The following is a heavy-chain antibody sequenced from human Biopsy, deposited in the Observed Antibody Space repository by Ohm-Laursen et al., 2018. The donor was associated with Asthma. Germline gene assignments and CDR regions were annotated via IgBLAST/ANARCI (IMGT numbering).Heavy chain of an antibody. D-gene: IGHD6-13*01. CDR1: GYTFIGCP. CDR2: INPNSGGT. Sequence: GASVKVSCKASGYTFIGCPIHWMRQAPGQGLEWMGRINPNSGGTNYAQKFQGRVTMTRDTSISTAYMEVSRLRSDDTAVYYCARGQKSAGDRWFDPWGQGTPVTVSS. CDR3: ARGQKSAGDRWFDP. V-gene: IGHV1-2*06. J-gene: IGHJ5*02.